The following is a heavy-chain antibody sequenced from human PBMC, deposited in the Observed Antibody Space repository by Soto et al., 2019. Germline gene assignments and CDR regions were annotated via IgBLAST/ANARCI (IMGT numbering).Heavy chain of an antibody. CDR1: RYIFTAYF. J-gene: IGHJ5*02. D-gene: IGHD1-1*01. CDR2: INPNNGAT. CDR3: ASHDPGARFDP. Sequence: QVQLVQSGAEVKKPGASVKVSCKAPRYIFTAYFLHWVRQAPGQGLEWMGWINPNNGATHYGLSFQGRVTLTRDTSIRTAYMELSSLRSDDTAVYYCASHDPGARFDPWGQGTLVIVSS. V-gene: IGHV1-2*02.